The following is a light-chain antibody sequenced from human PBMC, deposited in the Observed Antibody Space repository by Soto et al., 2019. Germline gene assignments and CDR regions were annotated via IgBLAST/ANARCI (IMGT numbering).Light chain of an antibody. CDR3: QQRSNWPPFT. J-gene: IGKJ3*01. V-gene: IGKV3-11*01. CDR1: RSVSRY. Sequence: EIVLTQSPGTLSLSPGERATLSCRSSRSVSRYLAWYQQKPGQAPRLLIFDASNRATGIPARFSGSGSGTEFTLTISSLEPEDFAVYYCQQRSNWPPFTFGPGTKVDIK. CDR2: DAS.